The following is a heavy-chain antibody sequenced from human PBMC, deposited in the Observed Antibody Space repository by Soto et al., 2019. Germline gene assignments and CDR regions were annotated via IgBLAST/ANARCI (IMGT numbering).Heavy chain of an antibody. V-gene: IGHV4-30-4*01. CDR2: IYYSGST. D-gene: IGHD6-13*01. CDR3: ARARIAAAGNFDY. Sequence: KTSETLSLTCTVSGGSIISGDYCWSCIRQPPGKGLEWIGYIYYSGSTYYNPSLKSRVTISVDTSKNQFSLKLSSVTAADTAVYYCARARIAAAGNFDYWGQGTLVTVSS. J-gene: IGHJ4*02. CDR1: GGSIISGDYC.